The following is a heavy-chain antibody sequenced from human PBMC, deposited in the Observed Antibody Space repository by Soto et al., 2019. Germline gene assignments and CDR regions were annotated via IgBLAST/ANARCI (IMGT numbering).Heavy chain of an antibody. V-gene: IGHV4-4*07. CDR3: ARAGTTVTTLWRAFDI. CDR1: GGSISSYY. Sequence: SETLSLTCTVSGGSISSYYLSWIRQPAGKGLEWIGRIYTSGSTNYNPSLKSRVTMSVDTSKNQFSLKLSSVTAADTAVYYCARAGTTVTTLWRAFDIWGQGTMVT. D-gene: IGHD4-17*01. J-gene: IGHJ3*02. CDR2: IYTSGST.